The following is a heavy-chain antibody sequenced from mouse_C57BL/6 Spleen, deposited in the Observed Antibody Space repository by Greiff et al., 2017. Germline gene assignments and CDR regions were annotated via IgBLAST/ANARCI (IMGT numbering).Heavy chain of an antibody. Sequence: VQLQQSGAELVKPGASVKLSCKASGYTFTSYCMHWVKQRPGRGLEWIGRIDPNSGGTKYNEKFTSKATLTVDKPSSTAYMQLSSLTSEDSASYYGARGDYCNYSGRFADWGQGTLVTVSA. CDR3: ARGDYCNYSGRFAD. D-gene: IGHD2-1*01. J-gene: IGHJ3*01. V-gene: IGHV1-72*01. CDR1: GYTFTSYC. CDR2: IDPNSGGT.